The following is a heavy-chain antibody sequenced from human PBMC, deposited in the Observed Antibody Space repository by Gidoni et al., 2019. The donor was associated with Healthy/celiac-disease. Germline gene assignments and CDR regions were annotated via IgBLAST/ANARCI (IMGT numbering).Heavy chain of an antibody. V-gene: IGHV4-34*01. CDR2: INHSGST. CDR1: GGSFSGYY. CDR3: ARGGDIVVHNRAFDP. J-gene: IGHJ5*02. Sequence: QVQLQQWGAGLLKPSETLSLTCAVYGGSFSGYYWSWIRQPPGKGLEWIGEINHSGSTNYNPSLKSRVTISVDTSKNQFSLKLSSVTAADTAVYYCARGGDIVVHNRAFDPWGQGTLVTVSS. D-gene: IGHD2-2*01.